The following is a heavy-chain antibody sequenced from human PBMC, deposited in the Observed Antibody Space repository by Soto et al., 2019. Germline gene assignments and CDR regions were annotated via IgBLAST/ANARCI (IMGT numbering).Heavy chain of an antibody. V-gene: IGHV1-46*01. D-gene: IGHD3-3*01. Sequence: ASVKVSCKASGYTFTSYYMHWVRQAPGQGLEWMGIINPSGGSTSYAQKFQGRVTMTRDTSTSTVYMELSSLRSEDTAVYYCARAGVSPDYDFWSSYYRSGFDYWGQGTLVTVSS. J-gene: IGHJ4*02. CDR1: GYTFTSYY. CDR2: INPSGGST. CDR3: ARAGVSPDYDFWSSYYRSGFDY.